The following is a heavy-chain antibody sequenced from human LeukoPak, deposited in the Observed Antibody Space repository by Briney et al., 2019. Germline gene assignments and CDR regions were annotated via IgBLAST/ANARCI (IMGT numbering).Heavy chain of an antibody. V-gene: IGHV4-59*12. CDR3: ARSSYYDFWSGYYTGGNFDY. CDR2: IYYSGST. D-gene: IGHD3-3*01. J-gene: IGHJ4*02. Sequence: SETLSLTCTVSGGSISSYYWSWIRQPPGKGLEWIGYIYYSGSTNYNPSLKSRVTISVDTSKNQFSLKLSSVTAADTAVYYCARSSYYDFWSGYYTGGNFDYWGQGTLVTVSS. CDR1: GGSISSYY.